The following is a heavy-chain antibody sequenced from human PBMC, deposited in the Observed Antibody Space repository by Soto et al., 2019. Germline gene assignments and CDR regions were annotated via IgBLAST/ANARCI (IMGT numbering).Heavy chain of an antibody. CDR3: ARCYCSVGSCFTCWHFDL. CDR2: ISIEKGDT. D-gene: IGHD2-15*01. CDR1: GYRFDTFG. J-gene: IGHJ2*01. V-gene: IGHV1-18*01. Sequence: QGQVVQSGAEVKKPGASVKVACKASGYRFDTFGMSWVRQAPGQGLEWMGWISIEKGDTNSAQKFQDRVTMTTDTSTSTASMELRSLTSDDTAVYYCARCYCSVGSCFTCWHFDLWGRGTLVTVSS.